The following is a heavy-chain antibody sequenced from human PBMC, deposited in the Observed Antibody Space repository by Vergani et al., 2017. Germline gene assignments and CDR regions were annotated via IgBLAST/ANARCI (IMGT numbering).Heavy chain of an antibody. D-gene: IGHD2-15*01. CDR3: ATAIDGSACMRASCHVADK. CDR2: IWFDGTVK. V-gene: IGHV3-30*02. CDR1: GFSFSTYG. Sequence: QVQLVESGGGVVQPGGSLRLSCAASGFSFSTYGTHCVRQAPGKGLEWVAFIWFDGTVKIYAETVKGRFTVSRDNSRNTLYVQMNSIGPEDTAVYFCATAIDGSACMRASCHVADKGGKGTLFPVS. J-gene: IGHJ4*02.